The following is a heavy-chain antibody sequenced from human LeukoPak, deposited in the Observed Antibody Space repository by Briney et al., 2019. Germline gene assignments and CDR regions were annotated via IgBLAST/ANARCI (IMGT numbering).Heavy chain of an antibody. CDR1: GGTFSSYE. CDR2: IIPMFGTA. D-gene: IGHD2-2*01. V-gene: IGHV1-69*06. J-gene: IGHJ4*02. Sequence: SVKVSCKASGGTFSSYEISWVRQAPGQGLEWMGGIIPMFGTAKYAQKFQGSVTITADKSTSTAYMELSSLRSEDTAVYYCASGATDIVVVPATLRNYYFDYWGQGTLVTVSS. CDR3: ASGATDIVVVPATLRNYYFDY.